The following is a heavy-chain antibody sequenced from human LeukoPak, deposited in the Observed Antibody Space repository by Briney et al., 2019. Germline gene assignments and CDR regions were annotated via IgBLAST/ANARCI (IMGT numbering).Heavy chain of an antibody. CDR2: IIPIFGTA. D-gene: IGHD2-15*01. CDR1: GGTFSSYA. CDR3: ASGEVGVVYRAGGRYYYYYHAMDV. J-gene: IGHJ6*02. Sequence: SVKVSCKASGGTFSSYAISWVRQAPGQGLEWMGGIIPIFGTANYAQKFQGRVTITADESTSTAYMELSSLRSDDTAVYYCASGEVGVVYRAGGRYYYYYHAMDVWGQGTTVTVSS. V-gene: IGHV1-69*13.